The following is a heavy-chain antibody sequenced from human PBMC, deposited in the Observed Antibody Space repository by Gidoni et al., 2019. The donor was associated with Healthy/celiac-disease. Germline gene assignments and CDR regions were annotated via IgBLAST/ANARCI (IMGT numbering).Heavy chain of an antibody. J-gene: IGHJ6*04. CDR2: IWSDGSNG. V-gene: IGHV3-33*01. CDR3: ARDRLRGSGTTLDV. D-gene: IGHD3-10*01. CDR1: GLRLDNHG. Sequence: QVQLVESGGGVVQPGTSLRLACEASGLRLDNHGLHWVRLAPGKGLEWVAVIWSDGSNGDYADPVKGRFTISRDNSKNTLFLQMNSLRVEDTATYFCARDRLRGSGTTLDVWGKGTTVIVSS.